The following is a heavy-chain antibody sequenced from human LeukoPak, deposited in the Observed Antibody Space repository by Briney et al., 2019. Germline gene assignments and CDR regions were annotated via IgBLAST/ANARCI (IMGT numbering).Heavy chain of an antibody. V-gene: IGHV4-4*07. D-gene: IGHD4-23*01. CDR3: SSSGGHSGESFDY. Sequence: PSETLSLTCTLSGGSISSYSWTWIRQPAGKGLEWVGRIFTSGSTNYKPSLKGRVTISVDTSKNQFSLKMTSVTAADTAVYYCSSSGGHSGESFDYWGQGTLVTVSS. J-gene: IGHJ4*02. CDR1: GGSISSYS. CDR2: IFTSGST.